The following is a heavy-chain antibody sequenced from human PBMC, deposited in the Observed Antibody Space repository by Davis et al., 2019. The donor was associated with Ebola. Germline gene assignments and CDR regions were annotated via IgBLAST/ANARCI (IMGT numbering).Heavy chain of an antibody. V-gene: IGHV6-1*01. CDR1: GDSVAGGSGG. D-gene: IGHD3-16*01. J-gene: IGHJ6*02. Sequence: HSQTLSLTCAISGDSVAGGSGGWNWIRQSPSRGLEWLGRTYYTSKWHNDYGESVKSRITINPDTSKNQLSLQLDSVTPEDTALYYCVRGWGRSGLDVWGQGTTVIVSS. CDR3: VRGWGRSGLDV. CDR2: TYYTSKWHN.